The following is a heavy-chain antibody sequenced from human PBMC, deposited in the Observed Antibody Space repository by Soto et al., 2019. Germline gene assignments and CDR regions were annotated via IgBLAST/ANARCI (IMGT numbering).Heavy chain of an antibody. D-gene: IGHD3-10*01. Sequence: ASVKVSCKASGYTFTSYGISWVRQAPGQGLEWMGWISAYNGNTNYAQKLQGRVTMTTDTSTSTAYMELRRLRSYDTDVDYCEREWPREVAGRVGATYSYYYGMDVWGPGTTVTVS. CDR1: GYTFTSYG. CDR3: EREWPREVAGRVGATYSYYYGMDV. J-gene: IGHJ6*02. CDR2: ISAYNGNT. V-gene: IGHV1-18*04.